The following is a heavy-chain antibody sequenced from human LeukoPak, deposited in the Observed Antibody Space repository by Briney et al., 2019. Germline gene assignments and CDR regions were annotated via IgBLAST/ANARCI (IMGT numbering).Heavy chain of an antibody. CDR1: GFTFSTFA. J-gene: IGHJ4*02. CDR2: IFPSGGEI. D-gene: IGHD2-8*02. Sequence: GGSLRLSCVASGFTFSTFAMIWVRQPPGKGLEWVSGIFPSGGEIHYADSVRGRFTISRDNSKSTLSLQMNSLRVEDTAIYYCATYRQVLLPFESWGQGTLVTVSS. V-gene: IGHV3-23*01. CDR3: ATYRQVLLPFES.